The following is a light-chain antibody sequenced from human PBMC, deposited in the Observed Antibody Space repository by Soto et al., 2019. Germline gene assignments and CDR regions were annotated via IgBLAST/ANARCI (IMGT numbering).Light chain of an antibody. Sequence: EIVLTQSPGTLSLSPGERATLFCRASQSIRNFLAWYQQKPGQAPRLLIYDASNRASGIPPRFSGSGSGTDFTLAISGLEPEDLAVYYCQQRYNWPWTFGQGTKGDIK. CDR2: DAS. CDR1: QSIRNF. J-gene: IGKJ1*01. V-gene: IGKV3-11*01. CDR3: QQRYNWPWT.